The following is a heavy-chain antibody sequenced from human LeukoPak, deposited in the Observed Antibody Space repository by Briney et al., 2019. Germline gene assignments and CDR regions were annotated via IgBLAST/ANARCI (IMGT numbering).Heavy chain of an antibody. CDR2: IKQDGSEK. CDR1: GFTFSSYW. J-gene: IGHJ5*02. CDR3: AGLQGYCSSTSCPGDNWFDP. D-gene: IGHD2-2*01. V-gene: IGHV3-7*01. Sequence: GGSLRLSCAASGFTFSSYWMSWVRQAPGKGLEWVANIKQDGSEKYYVDSVKGRFTISRDNAKNSLYLQMNSLRAEDTAVYYCAGLQGYCSSTSCPGDNWFDPWGQGTLVTVSS.